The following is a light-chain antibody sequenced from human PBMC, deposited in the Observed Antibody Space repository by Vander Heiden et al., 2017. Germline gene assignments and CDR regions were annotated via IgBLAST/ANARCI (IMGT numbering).Light chain of an antibody. CDR3: QQSYSTLALT. V-gene: IGKV1-39*01. CDR2: AAS. CDR1: QSISSY. Sequence: DIQMTQSPSSLSASVGDRVTITCRASQSISSYLNSYQQKPGKAPKLLIYAASSLQSGVPSRFSGSGSGTDFTLTISSLQPEDFATYYCQQSYSTLALTFGGGTKVEIK. J-gene: IGKJ4*01.